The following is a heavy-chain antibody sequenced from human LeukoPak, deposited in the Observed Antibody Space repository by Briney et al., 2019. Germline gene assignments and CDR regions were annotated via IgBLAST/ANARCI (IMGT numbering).Heavy chain of an antibody. CDR2: IYHSGST. V-gene: IGHV4-4*02. D-gene: IGHD6-13*01. CDR3: ARDRGVAAGKVGDWFDP. CDR1: GGSISSSNW. J-gene: IGHJ5*02. Sequence: SETLSLTCAVSGGSISSSNWWSWVRQPPGKGLEWIGEIYHSGSTNYNPSLKSRVTISVDKSKNQFSLKLSSVTAADTAVYYCARDRGVAAGKVGDWFDPWGQGTLVTVSS.